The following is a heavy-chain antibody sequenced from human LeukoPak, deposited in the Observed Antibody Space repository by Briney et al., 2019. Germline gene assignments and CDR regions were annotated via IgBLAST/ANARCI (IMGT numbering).Heavy chain of an antibody. CDR3: AKRLRYFDWLVAADY. V-gene: IGHV3-9*01. Sequence: PGGSLRLSCAASGFTFDDYAMHWVRQAPGKGLEWVSGISWNSGSIGYADSVKGRFTISRDNAKNSLYLQMNSLRAEDTALYYCAKRLRYFDWLVAADYWGQGTLVTVSS. J-gene: IGHJ4*02. D-gene: IGHD3-9*01. CDR1: GFTFDDYA. CDR2: ISWNSGSI.